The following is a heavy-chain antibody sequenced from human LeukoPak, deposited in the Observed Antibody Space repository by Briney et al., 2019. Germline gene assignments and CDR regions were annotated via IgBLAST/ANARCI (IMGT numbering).Heavy chain of an antibody. CDR2: ISSDSGYI. CDR1: GFIFSDYS. V-gene: IGHV3-21*01. CDR3: ARVHCSGRGCFQRYDGFHI. D-gene: IGHD2-15*01. Sequence: PGGSLRLSCAASGFIFSDYSMNWVRQAPGKGLEWGSSISSDSGYIYYAASVRGRFTVSRDNAKSSLFLQMNSLRDDDTAVYYCARVHCSGRGCFQRYDGFHIWGQGTVVTVSS. J-gene: IGHJ3*02.